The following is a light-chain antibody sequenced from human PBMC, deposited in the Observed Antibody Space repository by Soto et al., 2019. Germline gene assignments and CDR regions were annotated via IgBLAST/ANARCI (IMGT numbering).Light chain of an antibody. J-gene: IGKJ1*01. CDR1: QSITSY. CDR2: AAS. Sequence: DIPMTQSPSSLSASVGDRVTITCRASQSITSYLNWYQQKPGKAPKLLIYAASSLQSGITSRFSGSRSGTDFTLTISSLQPEDFAAYYCQQSYSTPRTFGRGTQVEIK. CDR3: QQSYSTPRT. V-gene: IGKV1-39*01.